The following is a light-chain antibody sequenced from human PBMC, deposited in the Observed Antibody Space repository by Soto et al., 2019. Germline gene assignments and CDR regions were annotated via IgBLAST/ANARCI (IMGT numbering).Light chain of an antibody. CDR3: CSYAGSSSVV. J-gene: IGLJ2*01. V-gene: IGLV2-23*02. CDR2: EVS. Sequence: QAALTQPASVSGAPGQSITISCTGNSSVVGSYNLVSWYQQHPGKAPKLMIYEVSKRPSGVSNRFSGSKSGNTASLTISGLQAEDEADYYCCSYAGSSSVVFGGGTKVTVL. CDR1: SSVVGSYNL.